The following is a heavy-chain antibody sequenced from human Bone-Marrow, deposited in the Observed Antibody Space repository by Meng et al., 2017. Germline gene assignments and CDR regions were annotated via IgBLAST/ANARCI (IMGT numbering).Heavy chain of an antibody. J-gene: IGHJ3*02. D-gene: IGHD2-2*01. CDR3: ARDQVVPAAMQDDAFDI. Sequence: GGSLRLSCAASGFTFSSYAMHWVRQAPGMGLEWVAVISYDGSNKYYADSVKGRFTISRDNSKNTLYLQMNSLRAEDTAVYYCARDQVVPAAMQDDAFDIWGQGTMVTVSS. CDR2: ISYDGSNK. V-gene: IGHV3-30*01. CDR1: GFTFSSYA.